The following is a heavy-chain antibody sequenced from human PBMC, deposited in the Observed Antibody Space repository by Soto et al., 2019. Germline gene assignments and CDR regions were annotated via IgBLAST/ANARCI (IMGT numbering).Heavy chain of an antibody. CDR2: IASDGKDK. J-gene: IGHJ4*02. CDR1: GFTFSSYG. CDR3: AKDGAIAAADYFFDY. D-gene: IGHD6-13*01. V-gene: IGHV3-30*18. Sequence: PGGSLRLSCAASGFTFSSYGMHWVRQAPGKGLEWVAVIASDGKDKRYADSVKGRFTISRDNSKNTVYLQMNSLRGEDTSVHYCAKDGAIAAADYFFDYWGQGSLVTVSS.